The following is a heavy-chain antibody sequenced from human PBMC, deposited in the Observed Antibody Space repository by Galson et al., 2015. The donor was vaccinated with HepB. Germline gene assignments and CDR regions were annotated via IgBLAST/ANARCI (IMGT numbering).Heavy chain of an antibody. Sequence: SLRLSCAASGFTFSSYWMSWVRQAPGKGLEWVANIKQDGSEKYCVDSVKGRFTISRDNAKNSLYLQMNSLRAEDTAVYYCARESLGVTTLPGGVDWFDYWGQGTLVTVSS. V-gene: IGHV3-7*01. CDR1: GFTFSSYW. CDR2: IKQDGSEK. CDR3: ARESLGVTTLPGGVDWFDY. J-gene: IGHJ4*02. D-gene: IGHD4-17*01.